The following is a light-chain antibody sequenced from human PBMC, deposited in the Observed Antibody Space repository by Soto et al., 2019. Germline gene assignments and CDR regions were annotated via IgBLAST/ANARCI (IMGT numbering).Light chain of an antibody. CDR1: QSVSSTY. J-gene: IGKJ5*01. CDR3: QHYGSSHSNT. V-gene: IGKV3-20*01. CDR2: DAS. Sequence: EIVLTQSPGTLSLSPGERATLSRRASQSVSSTYLAWYQQKPGQAPRLLIYDASSRATGTPDRFSGSGSGTDFTLTISRLEPEDFAVYYCQHYGSSHSNTFGQGRLLEN.